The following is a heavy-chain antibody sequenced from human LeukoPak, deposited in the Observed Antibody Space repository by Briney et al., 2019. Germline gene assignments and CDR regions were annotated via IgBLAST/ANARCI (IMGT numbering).Heavy chain of an antibody. CDR2: IKQDGSET. D-gene: IGHD5-24*01. Sequence: GGPLRLSCEVTGFTLSSYWMSWVRQAPGKGLEWVANIKQDGSETHYEDSVKGRFTISRDNAKNSLYLQLNSLRGEDTAVYYCARNTDRDAYMASWGQGTLVTVSS. CDR3: ARNTDRDAYMAS. J-gene: IGHJ5*02. V-gene: IGHV3-7*01. CDR1: GFTLSSYW.